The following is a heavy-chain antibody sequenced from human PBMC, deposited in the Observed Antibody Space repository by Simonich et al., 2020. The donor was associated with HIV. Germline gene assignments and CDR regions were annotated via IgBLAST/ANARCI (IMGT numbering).Heavy chain of an antibody. V-gene: IGHV4-4*07. Sequence: QVQLQGSGPGLVKPSETLALTCTVSGGSISSYYWSWIRQPAGKGLGWIGRIYTSGSTNDNPSLKRRVTISVDKSKNQLSLKVSSVTAADTAVYYCARDLITYGFDYWGQGTLVTVSS. CDR2: IYTSGST. D-gene: IGHD2-8*01. CDR3: ARDLITYGFDY. J-gene: IGHJ4*02. CDR1: GGSISSYY.